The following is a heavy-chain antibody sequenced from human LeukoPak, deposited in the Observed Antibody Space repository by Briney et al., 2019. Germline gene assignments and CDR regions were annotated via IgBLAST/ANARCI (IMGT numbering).Heavy chain of an antibody. D-gene: IGHD3-10*01. CDR3: ARRTGGNYGSGSYYLDAFDI. Sequence: ETVSLTCTVSGYSISSGYYWAWIRQPPGKGLEWIGSIYYSGNTYYNPSLKSRVTISVDTSKNQFSLKLSSVTAADTAVYYCARRTGGNYGSGSYYLDAFDIWGQGTMVTVSS. J-gene: IGHJ3*02. V-gene: IGHV4-38-2*02. CDR1: GYSISSGYY. CDR2: IYYSGNT.